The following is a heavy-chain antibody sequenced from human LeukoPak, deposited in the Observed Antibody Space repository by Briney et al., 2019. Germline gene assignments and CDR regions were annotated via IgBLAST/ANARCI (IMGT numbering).Heavy chain of an antibody. D-gene: IGHD3-22*01. CDR3: TTDVLTYYYDSSGLEGFDY. CDR2: IKSKTDGGTT. J-gene: IGHJ4*02. V-gene: IGHV3-15*01. Sequence: PGGSLRLSCAASGFTFSNAWMSWVRQAPGKGLEWVGRIKSKTDGGTTGYAAPVKGRFTISRDDSKNTLYLQMNSLKTEDTAVYYCTTDVLTYYYDSSGLEGFDYWGQGTLVTVSS. CDR1: GFTFSNAW.